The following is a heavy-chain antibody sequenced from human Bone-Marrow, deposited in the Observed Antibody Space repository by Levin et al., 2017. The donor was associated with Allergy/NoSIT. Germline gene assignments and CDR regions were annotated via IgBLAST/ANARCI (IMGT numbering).Heavy chain of an antibody. CDR1: GFTFSSYA. CDR3: AKVKFKGSGSYPTFDY. CDR2: ISGSGGST. V-gene: IGHV3-23*01. J-gene: IGHJ4*02. Sequence: GGSLRLSCAASGFTFSSYAMSWVRQAPGKGLEWVSAISGSGGSTYYADSVKGRFTISRDNSKNTLYLQMNSLRAEDTAVYYCAKVKFKGSGSYPTFDYWGQGTLVTVSS. D-gene: IGHD3-10*01.